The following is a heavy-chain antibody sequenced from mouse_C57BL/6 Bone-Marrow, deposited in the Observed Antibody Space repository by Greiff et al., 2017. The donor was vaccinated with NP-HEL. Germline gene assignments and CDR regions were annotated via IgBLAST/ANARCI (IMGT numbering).Heavy chain of an antibody. Sequence: QVQLQQSDAELVKPGASVKISCKVSGYTFTDHTIHWMKQRPEQGLEWIGYIYPRDGSTKYNEKFKGKATLTADKSSSTAYMQLNSLTSEDSAVYCCASPFYGSSYDYAMDYWGQGTSVTVSS. D-gene: IGHD1-1*01. J-gene: IGHJ4*01. CDR3: ASPFYGSSYDYAMDY. CDR1: GYTFTDHT. CDR2: IYPRDGST. V-gene: IGHV1-78*01.